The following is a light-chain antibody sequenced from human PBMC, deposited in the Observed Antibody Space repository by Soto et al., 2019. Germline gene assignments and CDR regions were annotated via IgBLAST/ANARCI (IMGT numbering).Light chain of an antibody. CDR1: SSNIGDNY. CDR2: RND. CDR3: AAWDDSLNGVV. V-gene: IGLV1-47*01. Sequence: QSVLTQPPSASGTPGQRIPISCSGNSSNIGDNYVFWYQQLPKTAPKLLIYRNDQRPSGVPDRFSGSKSGTSASLAISGLRSEDEADYYCAAWDDSLNGVVFGGGTKLTVL. J-gene: IGLJ2*01.